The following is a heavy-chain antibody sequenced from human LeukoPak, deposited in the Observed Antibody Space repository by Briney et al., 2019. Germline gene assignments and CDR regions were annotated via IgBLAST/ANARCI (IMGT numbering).Heavy chain of an antibody. CDR2: IKQDGSEK. CDR1: GLNLDMYW. CDR3: ARSLGVVAPYYYYYGMDV. D-gene: IGHD3-3*01. J-gene: IGHJ6*02. Sequence: PGGSLRLSCAASGLNLDMYWLTWVRQAPGKGLEWVANIKQDGSEKHYVDSVKGRFTISRDNAQNSLYLQMNSLRAEDTAVYYCARSLGVVAPYYYYYGMDVWGQGTTVTVPS. V-gene: IGHV3-7*01.